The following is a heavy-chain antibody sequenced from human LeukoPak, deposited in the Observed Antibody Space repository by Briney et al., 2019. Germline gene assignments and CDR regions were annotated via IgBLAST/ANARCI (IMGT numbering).Heavy chain of an antibody. Sequence: SQTLSLTCTVSGGSIRSDDYYWSWIRQPPGKGLEWIGEINHSGSTNYNPSLKSRVTISVDTSKNQFSLKLSSVTAADTAVYYCARTREITIFGVVTGGGYYFDYWGQGTLVTVSS. D-gene: IGHD3-3*01. V-gene: IGHV4-30-4*01. CDR2: INHSGST. CDR1: GGSIRSDDYY. J-gene: IGHJ4*02. CDR3: ARTREITIFGVVTGGGYYFDY.